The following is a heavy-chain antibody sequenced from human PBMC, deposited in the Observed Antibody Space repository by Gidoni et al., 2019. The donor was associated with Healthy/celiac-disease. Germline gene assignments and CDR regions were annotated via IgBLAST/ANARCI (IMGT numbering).Heavy chain of an antibody. V-gene: IGHV3-72*01. D-gene: IGHD3-22*01. CDR3: ARERGGYDSSGNDGAFDI. CDR2: TINKANSYTT. J-gene: IGHJ3*02. CDR1: GFTFSDHY. Sequence: EVQLVESGGGLVQPGGSLRLSWAASGFTFSDHYMARVRQAPGKGLEWVGRTINKANSYTTEYAASVKGRFTISRDDSKNSLYLQMNSLKTEDTAVYYCARERGGYDSSGNDGAFDIWGQGTMVTVAS.